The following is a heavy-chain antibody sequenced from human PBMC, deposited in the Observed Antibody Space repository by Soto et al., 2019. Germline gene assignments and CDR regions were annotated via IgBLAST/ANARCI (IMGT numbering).Heavy chain of an antibody. V-gene: IGHV4-59*08. Sequence: QVQLQESGPGLVKPSETLSLTCTVSGGSISSYYWSWIRQPPGKGLEWIGYIYYSGSTNYNPSLKSRVTISVDTSKNQFSLKLSSVTAADTAVYYCARRTRDSSGHTSDYWGQGTLVTVSS. CDR2: IYYSGST. CDR1: GGSISSYY. J-gene: IGHJ4*02. D-gene: IGHD6-19*01. CDR3: ARRTRDSSGHTSDY.